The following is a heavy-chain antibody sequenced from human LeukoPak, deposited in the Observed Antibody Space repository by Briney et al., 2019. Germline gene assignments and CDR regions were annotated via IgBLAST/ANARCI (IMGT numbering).Heavy chain of an antibody. CDR2: IYYSGST. CDR1: GGSISSYN. D-gene: IGHD4-17*01. J-gene: IGHJ4*02. CDR3: ASGGDYGDYFFKR. Sequence: PSETLSLTCTVSGGSISSYNWSWIRQPPGKGLEWIGYIYYSGSTNYNPSLKSRVTISVDTSKTQLSLKLSSVTAADTAVYYCASGGDYGDYFFKRWGQGTLVTVSS. V-gene: IGHV4-59*01.